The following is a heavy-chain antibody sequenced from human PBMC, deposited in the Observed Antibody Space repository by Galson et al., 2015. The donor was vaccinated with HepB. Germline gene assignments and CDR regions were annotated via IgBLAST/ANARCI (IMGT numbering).Heavy chain of an antibody. CDR1: GGTFSSYA. CDR3: AKCTEWLRGGIDY. J-gene: IGHJ4*02. CDR2: IIPIFGTA. D-gene: IGHD3-3*01. V-gene: IGHV1-69*13. Sequence: SVKVSCKASGGTFSSYAISWVRQAPGQGLEWMGGIIPIFGTANYAQKFQGRVTITADESTSTAYMELNSLRAEDTAVYYCAKCTEWLRGGIDYWGQGTLVTVSS.